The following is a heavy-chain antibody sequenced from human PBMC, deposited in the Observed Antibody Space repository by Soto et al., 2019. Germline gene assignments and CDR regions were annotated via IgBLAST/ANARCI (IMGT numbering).Heavy chain of an antibody. V-gene: IGHV5-51*01. D-gene: IGHD6-19*01. Sequence: GESLKISCKGSGYTFANYWIGWVRQMPGKGLEWMGIIYPGDSDTRYGPSFQGQVTISADKSLSTAYLHWSSLKASDTAMYYCARPKFSSGWYVDYWGQGTLVTVSS. CDR1: GYTFANYW. CDR3: ARPKFSSGWYVDY. J-gene: IGHJ4*02. CDR2: IYPGDSDT.